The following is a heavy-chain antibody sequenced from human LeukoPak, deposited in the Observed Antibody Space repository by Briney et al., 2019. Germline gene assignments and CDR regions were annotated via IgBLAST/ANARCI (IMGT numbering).Heavy chain of an antibody. CDR2: VYYSGST. J-gene: IGHJ4*02. Sequence: SETLSLTCTVSGGSINYYYWSWIRQPPGKGLEWIGYVYYSGSTNYNPSLKSRVTISEDTSKNQFSLKLNSVTAADTAVYYCARFGSYFGYWGRGTLVTVSS. CDR1: GGSINYYY. D-gene: IGHD3-10*01. CDR3: ARFGSYFGY. V-gene: IGHV4-59*01.